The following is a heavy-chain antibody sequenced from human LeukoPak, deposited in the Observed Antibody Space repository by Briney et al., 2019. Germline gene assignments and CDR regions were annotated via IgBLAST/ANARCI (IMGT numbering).Heavy chain of an antibody. V-gene: IGHV3-7*01. CDR2: IKQDGSQE. CDR1: RFTLSTYW. D-gene: IGHD3-3*01. Sequence: GSLRLSCAASRFTLSTYWMSWVRQAPGKGLGWVAHIKQDGSQEYYVDSVKGRFTISRDSAKNSLYLQMNSLRAEDTAVYYCARGVPYDSWSGPHYSDYWGQGTLVTVSS. CDR3: ARGVPYDSWSGPHYSDY. J-gene: IGHJ4*02.